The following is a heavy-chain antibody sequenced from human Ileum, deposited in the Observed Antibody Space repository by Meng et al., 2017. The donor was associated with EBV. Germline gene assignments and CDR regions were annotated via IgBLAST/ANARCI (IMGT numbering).Heavy chain of an antibody. CDR3: ARVGQWLPIDY. CDR2: INHSGST. V-gene: IGHV4-34*01. D-gene: IGHD6-19*01. J-gene: IGHJ4*02. Sequence: QVELQQCGAGLLKPSETLSLTCAVYGVSFSGYYWSWIRQPPGKGLEWIGEINHSGSTNYNPSLKSRVTISVDTSKNQFSLKLSSVTAADTAVYYCARVGQWLPIDYWGQGTLVTVSS. CDR1: GVSFSGYY.